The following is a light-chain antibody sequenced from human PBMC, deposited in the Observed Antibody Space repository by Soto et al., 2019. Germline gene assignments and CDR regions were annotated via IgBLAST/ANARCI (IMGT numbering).Light chain of an antibody. CDR3: SSYTSSSTLV. V-gene: IGLV2-14*01. J-gene: IGLJ2*01. CDR2: EVS. CDR1: SSDVGGYNY. Sequence: QSALTQPASVSGSPGQSITISCTGTSSDVGGYNYVSWYQQHPGKAPKLMIYEVSNRPSGVSNRFSGSKSGNTASLTISGHQAEDEADYCCSSYTSSSTLVFGGGTKLTVL.